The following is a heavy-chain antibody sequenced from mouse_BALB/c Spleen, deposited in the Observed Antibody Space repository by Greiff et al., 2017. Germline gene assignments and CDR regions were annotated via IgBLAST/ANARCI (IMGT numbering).Heavy chain of an antibody. CDR2: ISNGGGST. CDR1: GFTFSSYT. V-gene: IGHV5-12-2*01. Sequence: EVQLVESGGGLVQPGGSLKLSCAASGFTFSSYTMSWVRQTPEKRLEWVAYISNGGGSTYYPDTVKGRFTISRDNAKNTLYLQMSSLKSEDTAMYYCARRDYDYGFAYWGQGTLVTVSA. CDR3: ARRDYDYGFAY. J-gene: IGHJ3*01. D-gene: IGHD2-4*01.